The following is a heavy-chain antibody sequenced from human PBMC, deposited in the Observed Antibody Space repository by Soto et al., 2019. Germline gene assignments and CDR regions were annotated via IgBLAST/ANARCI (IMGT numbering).Heavy chain of an antibody. J-gene: IGHJ6*02. D-gene: IGHD3-10*01. CDR2: IYTSGST. V-gene: IGHV4-4*07. CDR1: GGSISSYY. Sequence: SETLSLTCTVSGGSISSYYWSWIRQPAGKGLEWIGRIYTSGSTNYNPSLKSRVTMSVDTSKNQFSLKLSSVTAADTAVYYCARERALLWFGELSNNYYYGMDVSGQVTTVTVSS. CDR3: ARERALLWFGELSNNYYYGMDV.